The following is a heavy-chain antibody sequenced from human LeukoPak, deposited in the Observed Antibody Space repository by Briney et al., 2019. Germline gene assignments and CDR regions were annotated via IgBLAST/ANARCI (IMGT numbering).Heavy chain of an antibody. CDR3: AKLRYDFWSGYYPAEYFQP. J-gene: IGHJ1*01. CDR1: GFTFSSYA. D-gene: IGHD3-3*01. Sequence: PGGSLRLSCAASGFTFSSYAMSWVRQAPGKGLEWVSAISGSGGSTYYADSVKGRYTISRDNSKNTLYLQMNSLRAEDTAVYYCAKLRYDFWSGYYPAEYFQPWGQGTLVTVSS. V-gene: IGHV3-23*01. CDR2: ISGSGGST.